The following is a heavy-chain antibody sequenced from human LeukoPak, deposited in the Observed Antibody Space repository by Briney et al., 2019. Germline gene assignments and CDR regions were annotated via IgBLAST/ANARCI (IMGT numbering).Heavy chain of an antibody. D-gene: IGHD2-8*01. Sequence: ASVKVSCKASGYTFTGYYMHWVRQAPGQGLEWMGWINPNSGGTNYAQKFQGRVTMTRDTSISTAYMELSRLRSEDTAVYYCARGDIVLNGRHWFDPWGQGTLVTVSS. CDR1: GYTFTGYY. CDR3: ARGDIVLNGRHWFDP. V-gene: IGHV1-2*02. CDR2: INPNSGGT. J-gene: IGHJ5*02.